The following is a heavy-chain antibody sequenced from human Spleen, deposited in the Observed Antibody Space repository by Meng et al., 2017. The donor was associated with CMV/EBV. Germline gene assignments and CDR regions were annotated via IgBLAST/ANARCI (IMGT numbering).Heavy chain of an antibody. CDR3: ARDFYYDPYYYGMDV. CDR1: GFTFDDYA. CDR2: ISWNSGSI. V-gene: IGHV3-9*01. Sequence: GGSLRLSCAASGFTFDDYAMHWVRQAPGKGLEWVSGISWNSGSIGYADSVKGRFTISRDNSKNTLYLQMNSLRAEDTAVYYCARDFYYDPYYYGMDVWGQGTTVTVSS. D-gene: IGHD3-22*01. J-gene: IGHJ6*02.